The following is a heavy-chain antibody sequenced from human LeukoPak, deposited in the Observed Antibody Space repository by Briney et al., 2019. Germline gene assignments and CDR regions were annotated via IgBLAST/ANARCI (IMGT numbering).Heavy chain of an antibody. Sequence: GGSLRLSCAASGFTFSSYWMSWVRQAPGKGLEWVANIKQDRSEKYYVDSVKGRFTISRDNAKNSLYLQMNSLRAEDTAVYYCARAPYPYGSGSHHYFDYWGQGTLVTVSS. CDR3: ARAPYPYGSGSHHYFDY. CDR1: GFTFSSYW. J-gene: IGHJ4*02. CDR2: IKQDRSEK. D-gene: IGHD3-10*01. V-gene: IGHV3-7*01.